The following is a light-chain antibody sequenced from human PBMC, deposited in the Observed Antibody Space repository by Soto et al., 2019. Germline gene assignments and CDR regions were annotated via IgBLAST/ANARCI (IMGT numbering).Light chain of an antibody. CDR3: SSYTGSNTWL. CDR1: SSDIGANKY. V-gene: IGLV2-14*01. J-gene: IGLJ3*02. Sequence: QSARTQPASVSGSPGQPITISCSGTSSDIGANKYVSWYQQHPGKVPKLMIYGVHNRPSGVSDRFSGSKSGNTASLTISGLQAEDEADYYCSSYTGSNTWLFGGGTNLTVL. CDR2: GVH.